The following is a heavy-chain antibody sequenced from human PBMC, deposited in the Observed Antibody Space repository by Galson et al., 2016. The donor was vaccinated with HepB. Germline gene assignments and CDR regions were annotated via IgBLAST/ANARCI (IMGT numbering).Heavy chain of an antibody. CDR3: AKWGTNWYTGMDV. Sequence: SLRLSCAASGFTFKNFPMSWVRQVPGKGLDWVSALNPSGSSTYYGDSVKGRFTVSRDNSRNLLFLEMKSLRVEDTAIYICAKWGTNWYTGMDVWGQGTTVTVSS. CDR2: LNPSGSST. CDR1: GFTFKNFP. D-gene: IGHD1-14*01. V-gene: IGHV3-23*01. J-gene: IGHJ6*02.